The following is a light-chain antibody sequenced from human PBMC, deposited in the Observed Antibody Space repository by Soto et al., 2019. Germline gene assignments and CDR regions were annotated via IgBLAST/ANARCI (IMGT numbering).Light chain of an antibody. Sequence: EIVLTPSRGTLSLSPGERATLSCRASQSVRSDYFAWYQQKPGQAPRVIIFGVSTRATGIPDRFSGSGSGTDFTLTISRLEPEDFALYYCQQYGNSPLTFGGGTKVDIK. CDR1: QSVRSDY. J-gene: IGKJ4*01. V-gene: IGKV3-20*01. CDR2: GVS. CDR3: QQYGNSPLT.